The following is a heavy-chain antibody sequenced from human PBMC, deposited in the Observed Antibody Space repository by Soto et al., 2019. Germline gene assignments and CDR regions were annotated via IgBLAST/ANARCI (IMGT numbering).Heavy chain of an antibody. CDR1: GYSISRGYY. CDR3: ASAAVTGTAGLDF. Sequence: SETLSLTCAVSGYSISRGYYWGWIRQPPGKGLEWIGSIYHSGSTHYNPSLKSRVAISVDTSKNQFPLKLSSVTAADTAVYYCASAAVTGTAGLDFWGQGTQVTVSS. V-gene: IGHV4-38-2*01. CDR2: IYHSGST. D-gene: IGHD6-19*01. J-gene: IGHJ4*02.